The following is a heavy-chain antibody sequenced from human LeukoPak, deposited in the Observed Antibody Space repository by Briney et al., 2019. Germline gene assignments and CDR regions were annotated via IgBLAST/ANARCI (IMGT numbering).Heavy chain of an antibody. J-gene: IGHJ4*02. V-gene: IGHV1-2*04. Sequence: ASVNVSCKASGYTFTGYYMHWVRQAPGQGLEWMGWINPNSGGTSYAQKFQGWVTMTRDTSISTAYMELSRLRSDDTAVYYCARWAVAGTFDYWGQGTLVTVSS. CDR2: INPNSGGT. CDR1: GYTFTGYY. D-gene: IGHD6-19*01. CDR3: ARWAVAGTFDY.